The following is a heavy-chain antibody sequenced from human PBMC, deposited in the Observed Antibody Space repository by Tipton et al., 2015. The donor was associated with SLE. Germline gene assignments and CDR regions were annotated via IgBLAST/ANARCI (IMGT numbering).Heavy chain of an antibody. D-gene: IGHD1-14*01. Sequence: QLVQSGAEVKKPGASVKVSCKASGYTFTGHFIHWVRQAPGQGLEWMGWINPNSGGTNYAQKFQGRVTVTRDTSISTAYMELSRLRSGDTAVYYCARGVGQPVYYFDYWGQGTVVTVSS. J-gene: IGHJ4*02. CDR1: GYTFTGHF. CDR2: INPNSGGT. V-gene: IGHV1-2*02. CDR3: ARGVGQPVYYFDY.